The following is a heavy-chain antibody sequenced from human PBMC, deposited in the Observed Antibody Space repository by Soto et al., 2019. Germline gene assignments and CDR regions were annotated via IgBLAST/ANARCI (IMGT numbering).Heavy chain of an antibody. Sequence: PSETLSLTCTVSGGSISSSSYYWGWIRQPPGKGLEWIGSIYYNGKTYYNPSLKSRVTISVDTSKNQFSLKLSSVTAADTAVYYCARIFVGCGPSCGGYGFEIWGKGRRFT. V-gene: IGHV4-39*07. J-gene: IGHJ3*02. CDR3: ARIFVGCGPSCGGYGFEI. CDR1: GGSISSSSYY. CDR2: IYYNGKT. D-gene: IGHD3-9*01.